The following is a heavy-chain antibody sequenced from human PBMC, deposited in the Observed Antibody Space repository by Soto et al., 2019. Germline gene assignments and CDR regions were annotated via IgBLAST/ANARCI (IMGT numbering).Heavy chain of an antibody. V-gene: IGHV4-30-2*01. CDR2: IYHSGST. J-gene: IGHJ5*02. D-gene: IGHD6-13*01. CDR1: GGSISSGGYS. Sequence: PSETLSLTCAVSGGSISSGGYSWSWVRQPPGKGLEWIGYIYHSGSTYYNPSLKSRVTISVDRSKNQFFLRLRSVTAADTAVYYCARGRYSSSLRANWFDPWGQGTLVTVSS. CDR3: ARGRYSSSLRANWFDP.